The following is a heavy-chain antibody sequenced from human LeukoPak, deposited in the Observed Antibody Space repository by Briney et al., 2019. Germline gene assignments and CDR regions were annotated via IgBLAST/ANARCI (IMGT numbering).Heavy chain of an antibody. V-gene: IGHV5-51*01. Sequence: GESLKISCKGSGYTFTTYWIGWVRQMPGKGLEWMGIVSPGDSETRYSPSFQGQVTTSADKSIRTAYLQWSSLKASDTAMYYWARRYCSSTFCHGAFDIWGQGTMVTVSS. J-gene: IGHJ3*02. CDR2: VSPGDSET. CDR1: GYTFTTYW. CDR3: ARRYCSSTFCHGAFDI. D-gene: IGHD2-2*01.